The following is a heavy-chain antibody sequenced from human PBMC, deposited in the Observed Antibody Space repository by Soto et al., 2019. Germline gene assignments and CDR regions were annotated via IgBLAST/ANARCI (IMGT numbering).Heavy chain of an antibody. CDR2: SYSNGNT. Sequence: PSETLSLTCKVSGGSISSGRYYWSWIRQSPGKGLEWIGYSYSNGNTNYNPALKSRVTISVDTSNNRISLRLSSVTAADTAVYYCAGTRTYGYGVFYYYAMDVWGQGTTVTVSS. CDR3: AGTRTYGYGVFYYYAMDV. CDR1: GGSISSGRYY. D-gene: IGHD5-18*01. J-gene: IGHJ6*02. V-gene: IGHV4-61*01.